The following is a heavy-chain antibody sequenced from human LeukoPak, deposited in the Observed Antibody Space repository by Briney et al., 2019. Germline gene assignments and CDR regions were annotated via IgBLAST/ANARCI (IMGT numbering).Heavy chain of an antibody. V-gene: IGHV5-51*01. D-gene: IGHD3-22*01. Sequence: GESLKISCKGSGYSFTNYWIGWVRQMPGKGLEWMGIIYPGDSDTRYSPSFQGQVTISADKSISAAYLHWSSLKASDTAIYHCARLDDTSGYYTHFDYWGQGTLVTVSS. J-gene: IGHJ4*02. CDR2: IYPGDSDT. CDR1: GYSFTNYW. CDR3: ARLDDTSGYYTHFDY.